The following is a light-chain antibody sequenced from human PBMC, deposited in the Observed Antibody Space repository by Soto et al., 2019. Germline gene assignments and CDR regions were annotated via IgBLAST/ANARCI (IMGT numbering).Light chain of an antibody. CDR1: QSVSST. Sequence: EIVMTQSPATLSVSPGERVTLSCRASQSVSSTLAWYQQKPGQSPRLLIYGASTSATGIPARFSGSGSGTEFTLTISSLQSEDFGVYYCHQYNNLWTFGQGTKWIS. J-gene: IGKJ1*01. CDR2: GAS. CDR3: HQYNNLWT. V-gene: IGKV3-15*01.